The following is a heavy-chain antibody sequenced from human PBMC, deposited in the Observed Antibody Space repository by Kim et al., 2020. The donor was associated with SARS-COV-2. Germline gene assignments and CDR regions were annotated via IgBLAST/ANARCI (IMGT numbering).Heavy chain of an antibody. V-gene: IGHV1-3*04. J-gene: IGHJ4*02. CDR3: ARDHRSCSISTCYGEAIDY. D-gene: IGHD2-2*01. CDR2: INTGSGNT. Sequence: ASVKVSCKSSGYTFTNDAIHWVRQAPGQRLEWMGWINTGSGNTKYSQIFQVRVAITRDTSANTAYMELSSLRSDDTAVYYCARDHRSCSISTCYGEAIDYWGPETLVAVSS. CDR1: GYTFTNDA.